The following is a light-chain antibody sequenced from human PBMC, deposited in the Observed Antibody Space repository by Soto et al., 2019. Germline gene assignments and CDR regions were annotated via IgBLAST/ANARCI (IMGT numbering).Light chain of an antibody. V-gene: IGKV1-39*01. CDR3: QQVYGFPHT. Sequence: DIQMTQSPSSLSASVGDRVTITCRTSQTINNYLNWYRQKPGKVPEVLIYGASSLQRGVSSRFTCSASGTYFTLTISSLQREDSATYYCQQVYGFPHTFGQGTKVEV. J-gene: IGKJ2*01. CDR1: QTINNY. CDR2: GAS.